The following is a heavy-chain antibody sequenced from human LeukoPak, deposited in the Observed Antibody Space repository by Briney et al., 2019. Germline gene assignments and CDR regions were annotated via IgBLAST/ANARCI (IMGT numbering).Heavy chain of an antibody. CDR2: INHSGST. V-gene: IGHV4-34*01. CDR1: GGSFSGYY. Sequence: SETLSLTCAVYGGSFSGYYWSWIRQPPGKGLEWIGEINHSGSTNYNPSLKSRVTISVDTSKNQFSLKLSSVTAADTAVYYCARKPMGRIAAAGGGCYFDYWGQGTLVTVSS. J-gene: IGHJ4*02. CDR3: ARKPMGRIAAAGGGCYFDY. D-gene: IGHD6-13*01.